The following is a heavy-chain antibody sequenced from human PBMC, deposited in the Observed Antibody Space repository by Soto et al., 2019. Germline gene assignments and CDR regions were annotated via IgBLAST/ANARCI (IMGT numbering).Heavy chain of an antibody. D-gene: IGHD3-3*01. V-gene: IGHV5-51*01. CDR3: ARGGVSTRTFDY. CDR2: IYPSDSDT. J-gene: IGHJ4*02. CDR1: GCNFAGYW. Sequence: PXESLKISCKGCGCNFAGYWIAWVRQMPGKGLELMGIIYPSDSDTRYRPSFQGQVTISADKSISSAYLQWSSLRASDTAMYYCARGGVSTRTFDYWGQGTPVTVSS.